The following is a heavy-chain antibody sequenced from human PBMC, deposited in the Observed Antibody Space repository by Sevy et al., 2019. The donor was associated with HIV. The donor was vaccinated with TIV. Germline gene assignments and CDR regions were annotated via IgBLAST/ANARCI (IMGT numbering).Heavy chain of an antibody. CDR3: TRWKGLQSIFDY. J-gene: IGHJ4*02. Sequence: GESLKISCTTSGFTFGDYAMNWVRQAPGKGLEWVAFLKSKGDGGTVDHAASVKGRFTISRDDSKSIAYLQMNDLTTEDTGVYYCTRWKGLQSIFDYWGQGALVTVSS. CDR2: LKSKGDGGTV. CDR1: GFTFGDYA. D-gene: IGHD1-1*01. V-gene: IGHV3-49*04.